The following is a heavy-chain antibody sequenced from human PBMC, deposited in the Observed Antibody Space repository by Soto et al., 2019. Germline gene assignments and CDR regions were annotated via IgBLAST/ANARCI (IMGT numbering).Heavy chain of an antibody. V-gene: IGHV1-18*01. CDR3: ARVQQLVGYFDDYMDV. J-gene: IGHJ6*03. CDR2: ISAYNGDT. CDR1: GYTFTNYG. D-gene: IGHD6-6*01. Sequence: QVQLLQSGAEVKKPGASVKVSCKASGYTFTNYGITWVRQAPGQGLEWMGWISAYNGDTHYTQRLQGRVTMTTDTSTSTAYMELRGLRSDDTAVYYCARVQQLVGYFDDYMDVWGKGTTVTVSS.